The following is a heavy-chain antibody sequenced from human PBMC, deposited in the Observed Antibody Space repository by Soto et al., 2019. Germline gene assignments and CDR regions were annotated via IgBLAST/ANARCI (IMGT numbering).Heavy chain of an antibody. V-gene: IGHV4-31*03. J-gene: IGHJ6*02. Sequence: QVQLQESGPGLVKPSQTLSLTCTVSGGSISSGGYYWSWIRQHPGKGLEWIGYIYYSGSTYYNPSLKSRVTTSVDTSKNQFSLKLSSVTAADTAVYYCARTVGRGSGSAVALYYYYYGMDVWGQGTTVTVSS. CDR1: GGSISSGGYY. CDR2: IYYSGST. D-gene: IGHD3-10*01. CDR3: ARTVGRGSGSAVALYYYYYGMDV.